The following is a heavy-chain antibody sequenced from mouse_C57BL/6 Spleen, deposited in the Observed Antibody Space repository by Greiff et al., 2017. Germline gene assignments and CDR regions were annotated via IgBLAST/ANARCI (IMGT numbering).Heavy chain of an antibody. CDR1: GYTFTSYW. Sequence: QVQLQQPGAELVMPGASVKLSCKASGYTFTSYWMHWVKQRPGQGLEWIGEIDPSDSYTNYNQKFKGKSTLTVDKSSSTAYMQLSSLTSEDSAVYYCARSGMITTGNYFDSWGQGTTLTVSS. D-gene: IGHD2-4*01. V-gene: IGHV1-69*01. CDR3: ARSGMITTGNYFDS. J-gene: IGHJ2*01. CDR2: IDPSDSYT.